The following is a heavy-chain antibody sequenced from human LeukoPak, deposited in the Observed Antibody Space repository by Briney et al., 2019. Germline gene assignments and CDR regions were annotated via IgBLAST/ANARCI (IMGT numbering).Heavy chain of an antibody. V-gene: IGHV3-20*04. Sequence: GGSLRLSCAASGFTFSNAWMSWVRQAPGKGLEWVSGINWNGGSTGYADSVKGRFTISRDNAKNSLYLQMNSLRAEDTALYYCAKNYDFWSPDWFDPWGQGTLVTVSS. CDR3: AKNYDFWSPDWFDP. J-gene: IGHJ5*02. D-gene: IGHD3-3*01. CDR1: GFTFSNAW. CDR2: INWNGGST.